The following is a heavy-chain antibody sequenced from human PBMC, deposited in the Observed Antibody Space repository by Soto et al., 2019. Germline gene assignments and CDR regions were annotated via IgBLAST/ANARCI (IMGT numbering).Heavy chain of an antibody. CDR2: ISAYNGNT. J-gene: IGHJ4*02. CDR3: ARGGLGYCSGGSCYGGDD. CDR1: GYTFTSYG. D-gene: IGHD2-15*01. Sequence: ASVKVSCKASGYTFTSYGISWVRQAPGQGLEWMGWISAYNGNTNYAQKLQGRVTMTTDTSTSTAYMELRSLRSDDTAVYYCARGGLGYCSGGSCYGGDDWGQGTLVTVSS. V-gene: IGHV1-18*01.